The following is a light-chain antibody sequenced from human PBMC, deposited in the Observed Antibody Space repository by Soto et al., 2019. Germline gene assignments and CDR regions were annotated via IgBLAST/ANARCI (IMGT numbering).Light chain of an antibody. V-gene: IGKV1-5*01. CDR3: QQYISYPYT. Sequence: GDRVTNTCRASQTTNTWLAWYQQKPGTAPKLLIYDASSLEGGVPSRFSASGSGTEFTLTISSLQPDDLATYYCQQYISYPYTFGQGTKVEIK. CDR1: QTTNTW. CDR2: DAS. J-gene: IGKJ2*01.